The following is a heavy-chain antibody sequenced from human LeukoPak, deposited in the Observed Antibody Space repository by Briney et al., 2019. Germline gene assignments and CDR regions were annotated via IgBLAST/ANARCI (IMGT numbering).Heavy chain of an antibody. V-gene: IGHV1-2*02. J-gene: IGHJ4*02. CDR3: ARAVYSYGPGDY. D-gene: IGHD5-18*01. CDR2: INPNSGGT. Sequence: ASVKVSCKASGYTFTGYYMHWVRQAPGQGLEWMGWINPNSGGTNYAQKFQGRVTMTRDTSISTAYMELSRLRSDDTAVYYCARAVYSYGPGDYWGQGTLVTVPS. CDR1: GYTFTGYY.